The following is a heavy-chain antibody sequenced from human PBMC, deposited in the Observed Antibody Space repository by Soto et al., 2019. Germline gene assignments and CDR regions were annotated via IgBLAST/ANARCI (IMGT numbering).Heavy chain of an antibody. CDR2: IDARSNYI. J-gene: IGHJ4*02. V-gene: IGHV3-21*04. CDR1: GVRCNSYS. D-gene: IGHD1-26*01. Sequence: GDMRLCCAAAGVRCNSYSMNWVRQAPQKGLEWVSLIDARSNYIYYADSVKGRFTISRDNARNSLYLQMDSLRVEDTAVYYCVRENEMAGATSAFEYWGQGTPVTVSS. CDR3: VRENEMAGATSAFEY.